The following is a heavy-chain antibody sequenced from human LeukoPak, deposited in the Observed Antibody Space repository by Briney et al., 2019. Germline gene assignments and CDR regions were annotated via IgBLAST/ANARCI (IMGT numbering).Heavy chain of an antibody. CDR2: IYYSGST. CDR1: GGSISSGDYY. J-gene: IGHJ6*02. D-gene: IGHD4-11*01. CDR3: ASDYRPRDYYYGMDV. Sequence: SQTLSLTCTVSGGSISSGDYYWSWIRQPPGKGLEWIGYIYYSGSTYYNPSLKSRVTISVDTSKNQFSLKLSSVTTADTAVYYCASDYRPRDYYYGMDVWGQGTTVTVSS. V-gene: IGHV4-30-4*01.